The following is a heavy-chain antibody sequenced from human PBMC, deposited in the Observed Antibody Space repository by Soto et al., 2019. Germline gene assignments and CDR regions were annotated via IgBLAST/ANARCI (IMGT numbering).Heavy chain of an antibody. CDR2: IYHSGST. J-gene: IGHJ6*02. D-gene: IGHD4-17*01. Sequence: QLQLQESGSGLVKPSQTLSLTCAVSGGSISSGGYSWSWIRQPPGKGLEGIGYIYHSGSTYYNPSLKSRVTISVDRSKNQFSLKLSSVTAADTAVYYCARSTVTSLTVGYGMDVWGQGTTVTVSS. V-gene: IGHV4-30-2*01. CDR3: ARSTVTSLTVGYGMDV. CDR1: GGSISSGGYS.